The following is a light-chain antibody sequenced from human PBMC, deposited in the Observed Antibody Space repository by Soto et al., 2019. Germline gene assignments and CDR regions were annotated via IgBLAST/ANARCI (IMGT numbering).Light chain of an antibody. J-gene: IGKJ4*01. CDR2: AVS. Sequence: DIHMTHSPSSLSASVLYIFTITCLASQGINDWLSWYQQKPGKAPELLIYAVSYLQSGVPSRFSGSGSGTDFTLTISSLQPEDFATYFCKQSSAFPLTFGGGTKVDI. CDR3: KQSSAFPLT. CDR1: QGINDW. V-gene: IGKV1-12*01.